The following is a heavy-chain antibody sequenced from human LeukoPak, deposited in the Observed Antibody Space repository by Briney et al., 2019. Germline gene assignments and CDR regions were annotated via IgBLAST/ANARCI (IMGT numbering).Heavy chain of an antibody. V-gene: IGHV4-59*02. CDR2: IYHSGST. CDR3: ARVSSGATTVDY. Sequence: SETLSLTCTVSGGSVSNYYWSWIRQSPGKGLEWIGEIYHSGSTNYNPSLKSRVTISVDKSKNQFSLKLSSVTAADTAVYYCARVSSGATTVDYWGQGTLVTVSS. J-gene: IGHJ4*02. D-gene: IGHD1-26*01. CDR1: GGSVSNYY.